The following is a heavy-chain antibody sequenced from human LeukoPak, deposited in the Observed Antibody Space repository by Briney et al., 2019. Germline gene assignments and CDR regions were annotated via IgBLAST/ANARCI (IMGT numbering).Heavy chain of an antibody. Sequence: GASVKVSCKASGYTFTSYGISWVRQAPGQGLEWMGGIIPIFGTANYAQKFQGRVTITADESTSTAYMELSSLRSEDTAVYYCARELVKRAFDIWGQGTMVTVSS. V-gene: IGHV1-69*13. CDR1: GYTFTSYG. CDR2: IIPIFGTA. D-gene: IGHD3-9*01. J-gene: IGHJ3*02. CDR3: ARELVKRAFDI.